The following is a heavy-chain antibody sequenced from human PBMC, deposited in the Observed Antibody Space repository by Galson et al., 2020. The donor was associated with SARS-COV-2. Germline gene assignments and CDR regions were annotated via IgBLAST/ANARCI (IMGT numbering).Heavy chain of an antibody. J-gene: IGHJ4*02. CDR1: GFTFSNAW. CDR2: IKSKTDGGTT. D-gene: IGHD3-10*01. V-gene: IGHV3-15*01. CDR3: TPGRLGELFVVG. Sequence: GESLKISCAASGFTFSNAWMSWVRQAPGKGLEWVGRIKSKTDGGTTDYAAPVKGRFTISRDDSKNTLYLQMNSLKTEDTAVYYCTPGRLGELFVVGWGQGTLVTVSS.